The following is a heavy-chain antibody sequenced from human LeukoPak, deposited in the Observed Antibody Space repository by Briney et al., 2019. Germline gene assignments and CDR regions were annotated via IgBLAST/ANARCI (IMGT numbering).Heavy chain of an antibody. D-gene: IGHD1-26*01. V-gene: IGHV1-2*02. CDR1: GYIFTDYY. CDR2: INPNSGDT. J-gene: IGHJ4*02. CDR3: ARAISGSYYDY. Sequence: ASVKVSCKASGYIFTDYYMHWVRQAPGQGLEWMGWINPNSGDTNYAQKFQGRVTMTRDTSISTAYMELSRLRSDDAAVYYCARAISGSYYDYWGQGTLAAVSS.